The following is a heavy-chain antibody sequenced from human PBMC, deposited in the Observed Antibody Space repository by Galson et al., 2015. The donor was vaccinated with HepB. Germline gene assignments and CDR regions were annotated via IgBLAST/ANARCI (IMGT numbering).Heavy chain of an antibody. CDR3: ARGGCETATWFGP. CDR2: IIPIFRVA. V-gene: IGHV1-69*13. J-gene: IGHJ5*02. CDR1: GGTFSSSP. Sequence: SVKVSCKASGGTFSSSPISWVRQVPGQGLEWMGGIIPIFRVANYAQKFQGRVTISADESTRTVYMETGRLRSDDTAIYYCARGGCETATWFGPWGQGTLVTVSS. D-gene: IGHD1-1*01.